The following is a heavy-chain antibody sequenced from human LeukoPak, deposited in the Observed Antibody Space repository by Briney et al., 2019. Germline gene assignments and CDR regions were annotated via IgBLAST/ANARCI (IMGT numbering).Heavy chain of an antibody. CDR2: IKNDGTNK. V-gene: IGHV3-30*04. Sequence: GVSLRLYCAASGFNFKTYSMLWVRHAPGKGLEWLAVIKNDGTNKYYTDYVKVRLTISRDNSKKTLYLQMDNLIDEDTAVYYCARGDEFGASYYLDYWGQGTLVTVSS. CDR3: ARGDEFGASYYLDY. J-gene: IGHJ4*02. D-gene: IGHD1-26*01. CDR1: GFNFKTYS.